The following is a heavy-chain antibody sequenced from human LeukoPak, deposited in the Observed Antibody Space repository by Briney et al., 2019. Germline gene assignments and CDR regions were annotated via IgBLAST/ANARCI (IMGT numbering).Heavy chain of an antibody. CDR1: GFTSSSYA. D-gene: IGHD1-26*01. Sequence: GGSLRLSCAASGFTSSSYAMSWVRQAPGEWLEWVSAISGSGGSTYYADSVKGRCTISRDNSKNTLYLQMNSLRAEDTAVYYCANAGPQTWELRYFDSWGQGTLVTVSS. V-gene: IGHV3-23*01. J-gene: IGHJ4*02. CDR2: ISGSGGST. CDR3: ANAGPQTWELRYFDS.